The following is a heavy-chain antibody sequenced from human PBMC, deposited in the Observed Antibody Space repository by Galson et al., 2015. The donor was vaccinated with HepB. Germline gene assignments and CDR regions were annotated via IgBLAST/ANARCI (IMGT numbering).Heavy chain of an antibody. Sequence: SLRLSCAASGFSLRSYGMNWVRQAPGKGLEWVSGIGGGGDITYYADSVKGRFTISRDNSKNTLYLQMNSLRAEDTAVYYCAKDPASTWIQPSWGQGTLVTVSS. J-gene: IGHJ5*02. CDR1: GFSLRSYG. V-gene: IGHV3-23*01. CDR3: AKDPASTWIQPS. D-gene: IGHD5-18*01. CDR2: IGGGGDIT.